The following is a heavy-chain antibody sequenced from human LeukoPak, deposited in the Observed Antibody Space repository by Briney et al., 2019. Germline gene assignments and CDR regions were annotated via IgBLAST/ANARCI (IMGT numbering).Heavy chain of an antibody. CDR2: IIVGSGRT. CDR3: AAELYSGTYGRCCSFAF. J-gene: IGHJ4*02. CDR1: GFTFSNSA. D-gene: IGHD1-26*01. Sequence: SVKVSCKASGFTFSNSAIQWVRQARGQRLEWIGWIIVGSGRTHYAQNLQERLTITGDMSTNTAYMELSSLRSEDTAVYYCAAELYSGTYGRCCSFAFWGQGTPVTVSS. V-gene: IGHV1-58*02.